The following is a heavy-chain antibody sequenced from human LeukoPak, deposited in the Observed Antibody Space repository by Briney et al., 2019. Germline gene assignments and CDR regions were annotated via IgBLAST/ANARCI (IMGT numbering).Heavy chain of an antibody. Sequence: ASVKVSCKASGYTFTGYYMHWVRQAPGQGLEWMGWINPNSGGANYAQKFQGRVTMTRDTPISTGYMELSSLRSDDTAVYFCASPNKDSNAWFSPLEHWGQGTLVTVSP. J-gene: IGHJ5*02. V-gene: IGHV1-2*02. D-gene: IGHD3-10*01. CDR1: GYTFTGYY. CDR2: INPNSGGA. CDR3: ASPNKDSNAWFSPLEH.